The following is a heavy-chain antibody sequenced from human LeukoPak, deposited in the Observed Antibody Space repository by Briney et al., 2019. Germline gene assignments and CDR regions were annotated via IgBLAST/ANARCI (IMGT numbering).Heavy chain of an antibody. Sequence: SETLSLTCTVSGGSISSFYWSWIRQPPGKGLEWIGSIFYNGNTNYNPSLKSRVTISVDTSKNQFSLKLSSVTAADTAVYYCARSRTWYYDFWSGYPPSYYFDYWGQGTLVTVSS. CDR3: ARSRTWYYDFWSGYPPSYYFDY. V-gene: IGHV4-59*01. D-gene: IGHD3-3*01. J-gene: IGHJ4*02. CDR2: IFYNGNT. CDR1: GGSISSFY.